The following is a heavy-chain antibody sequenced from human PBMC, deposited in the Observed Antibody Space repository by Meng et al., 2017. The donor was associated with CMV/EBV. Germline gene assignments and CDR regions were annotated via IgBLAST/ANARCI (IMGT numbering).Heavy chain of an antibody. CDR1: GFTFGDYT. Sequence: GESLKISCTASGFTFGDYTMNWVRQAPGKGLEWVGFIRSKAYGGTTKYAASVKGRFTISRDGSKSIAYLQMNSLKTEDTAVYYCTREYYDFWSGYGWADYWGQGTLVTVSS. CDR3: TREYYDFWSGYGWADY. J-gene: IGHJ4*02. V-gene: IGHV3-49*04. CDR2: IRSKAYGGTT. D-gene: IGHD3-3*01.